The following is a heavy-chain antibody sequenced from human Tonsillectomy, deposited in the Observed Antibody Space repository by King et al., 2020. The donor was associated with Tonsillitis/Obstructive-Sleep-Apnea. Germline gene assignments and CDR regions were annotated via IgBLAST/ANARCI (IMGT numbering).Heavy chain of an antibody. D-gene: IGHD6-13*01. CDR2: ISGSGNEK. V-gene: IGHV3-23*04. Sequence: VQLVESGGGLVQPGGSLRLSCAASGFTFRNSAMSWVRQVPGKRLEWVSAISGSGNEKYYADSVRGRFSISRDNSKNTLYLQLNSLRADETALYYCAKEGPGGQQLIWVDSWGQGTLVTVSS. CDR3: AKEGPGGQQLIWVDS. CDR1: GFTFRNSA. J-gene: IGHJ4*02.